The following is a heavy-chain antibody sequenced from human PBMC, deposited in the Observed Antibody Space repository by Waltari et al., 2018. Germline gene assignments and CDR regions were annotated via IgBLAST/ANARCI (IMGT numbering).Heavy chain of an antibody. J-gene: IGHJ5*02. CDR3: ARDREIFGVVMAYNWFDP. Sequence: QVQLQESGPGLVKPSQTLSLTCTVSGGSISSGSYYWSWIRQPAGKGLEWIGRIYTRGSTNYNPSLKSRVTISVDTSKNQFSLKLSSVTAADTAVYYCARDREIFGVVMAYNWFDPWGQGTLVTVSS. CDR1: GGSISSGSYY. CDR2: IYTRGST. D-gene: IGHD3-3*01. V-gene: IGHV4-61*02.